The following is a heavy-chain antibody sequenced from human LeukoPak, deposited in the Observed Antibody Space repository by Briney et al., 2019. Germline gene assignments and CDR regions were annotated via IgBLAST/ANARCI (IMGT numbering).Heavy chain of an antibody. J-gene: IGHJ4*02. V-gene: IGHV3-23*01. CDR3: AKGTLGYCTNGVCYPFDY. CDR1: GFTFSSYA. CDR2: ISGSGGST. D-gene: IGHD2-8*01. Sequence: GGSLRLSCAASGFTFSSYAMSWVRQAPGKGLEWVSVISGSGGSTYYADSVKGRFTISRDNSKNTLYLQMNSLRAEDTAVYYCAKGTLGYCTNGVCYPFDYRGQGTLVTVSS.